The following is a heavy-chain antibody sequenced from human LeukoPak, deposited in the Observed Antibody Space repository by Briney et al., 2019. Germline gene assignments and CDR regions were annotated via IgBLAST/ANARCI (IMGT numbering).Heavy chain of an antibody. V-gene: IGHV4-59*01. D-gene: IGHD3-10*01. CDR1: GGSISSYY. CDR2: IYNSGST. J-gene: IGHJ4*02. CDR3: ARDPGWFGGPGHFDY. Sequence: SETLSLTFTVSGGSISSYYWSWIRQPPGMGLEWIGYIYNSGSTNYNPSLKSRVTISIDTSKNQFSLKLSSVTAADTAVYYCARDPGWFGGPGHFDYWGQGTLVTVSS.